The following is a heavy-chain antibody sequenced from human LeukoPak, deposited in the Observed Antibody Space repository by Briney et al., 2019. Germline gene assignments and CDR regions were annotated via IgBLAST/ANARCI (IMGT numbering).Heavy chain of an antibody. CDR2: IYYSGST. D-gene: IGHD4-11*01. V-gene: IGHV4-31*03. CDR1: GGSISSGGYY. CDR3: ARLTDDYSTYTDYYYYYMDV. J-gene: IGHJ6*03. Sequence: SETLSLTCTVSGGSISSGGYYWSWIRQHPGKGLEWIGYIYYSGSTYYNPSLKSRVTISVDTSKNQFSLKLSSVTAADTAVYYCARLTDDYSTYTDYYYYYMDVWGKGTTVTVSS.